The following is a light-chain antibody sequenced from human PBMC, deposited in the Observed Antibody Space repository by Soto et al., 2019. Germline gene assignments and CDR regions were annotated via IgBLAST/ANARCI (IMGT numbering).Light chain of an antibody. CDR2: EAS. CDR1: QSVSSY. V-gene: IGKV3-11*01. J-gene: IGKJ1*01. CDR3: QQYDSSPRT. Sequence: EIVLTQSPATLSVSPGERATLSCRAGQSVSSYLAWYQQKPGQAPRLLIHEASNRATGIPARFSGSGSGTDFTLTISSLEPEDFAVYYCQQYDSSPRTFGQGTKVDIK.